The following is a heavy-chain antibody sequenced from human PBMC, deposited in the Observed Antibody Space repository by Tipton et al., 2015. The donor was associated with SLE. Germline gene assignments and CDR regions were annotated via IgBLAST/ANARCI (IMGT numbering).Heavy chain of an antibody. CDR3: ARDQASLGLDF. CDR1: GYTFANFW. Sequence: QLVQSGAEVKKPGESLKISCRVSGYTFANFWISWVRQTPGKGLEWMGFIYPGDSDTKYSPSFEVQVTISADKSTSTAYLQWNSLKTSDSARYYCARDQASLGLDFWGQGTLVTVSS. V-gene: IGHV5-51*01. CDR2: IYPGDSDT. J-gene: IGHJ4*02.